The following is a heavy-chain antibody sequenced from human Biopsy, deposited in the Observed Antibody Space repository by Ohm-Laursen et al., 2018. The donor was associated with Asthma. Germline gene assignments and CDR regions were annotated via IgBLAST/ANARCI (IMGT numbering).Heavy chain of an antibody. CDR3: ARVVSYGDIYFGIDV. J-gene: IGHJ6*02. D-gene: IGHD4-17*01. CDR1: GGYTGSSDHH. CDR2: VFWSGST. Sequence: PSQTLSLTCRVSGGYTGSSDHHWAWIRQAPGKGLEWIGFVFWSGSTHYSRSLERRVSISIDTATNESSMKLWSVTPADTAVYFCARVVSYGDIYFGIDVWGPGNTVVVS. V-gene: IGHV4-30-4*01.